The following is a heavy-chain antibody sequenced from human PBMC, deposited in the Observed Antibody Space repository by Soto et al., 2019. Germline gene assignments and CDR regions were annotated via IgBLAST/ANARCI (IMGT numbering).Heavy chain of an antibody. Sequence: PGGSLRLACAASGFTFSSYAMHWVRQAPGKGLEYVSAISSNGGSTYYANSVKGRFTISRDNSKNTLYLQMGSLRAEDMAVYYCARDQRYCSGGSCYSDAFDIWAQGTMVTVSS. D-gene: IGHD2-15*01. CDR3: ARDQRYCSGGSCYSDAFDI. CDR2: ISSNGGST. J-gene: IGHJ3*02. V-gene: IGHV3-64*01. CDR1: GFTFSSYA.